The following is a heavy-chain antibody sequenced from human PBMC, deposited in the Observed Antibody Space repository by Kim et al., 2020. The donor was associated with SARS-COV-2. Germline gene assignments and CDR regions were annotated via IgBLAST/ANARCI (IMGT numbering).Heavy chain of an antibody. Sequence: SVNGRFTISRDNSKNTLYLQMNSLRAEDTAVYYCAKSYYDSSGYCDAFDIWGQGTMVTVSS. J-gene: IGHJ3*02. D-gene: IGHD3-22*01. V-gene: IGHV3-23*01. CDR3: AKSYYDSSGYCDAFDI.